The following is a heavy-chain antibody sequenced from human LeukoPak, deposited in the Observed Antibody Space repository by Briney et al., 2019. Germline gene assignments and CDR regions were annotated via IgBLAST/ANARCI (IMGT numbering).Heavy chain of an antibody. J-gene: IGHJ5*01. CDR2: ISDRSGYT. D-gene: IGHD2-2*02. CDR1: GRNINSYM. V-gene: IGHV3-21*01. CDR3: AMDLWARGETAAIGPFDS. Sequence: GGSLRLSCTASGRNINSYMMNWIRQAPGKGLEWVSSISDRSGYTFYAESVRGRFTISRDNAKNSVSLHMTSLRAQDTAVYYCAMDLWARGETAAIGPFDSWGQGALVIVSS.